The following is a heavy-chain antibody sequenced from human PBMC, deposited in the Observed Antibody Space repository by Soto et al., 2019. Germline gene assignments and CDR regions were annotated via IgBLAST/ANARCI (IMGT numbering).Heavy chain of an antibody. Sequence: PGESLRLSCAASGFTFSSYAMHWVRQAPGKGLEWVAVISYDGSNKYYADSVKGRFTISRDNSKNTLYLQMNSLRAEDTAVYYCASSYDSSGYSDYWGQGTLVTVS. D-gene: IGHD3-22*01. J-gene: IGHJ4*02. CDR1: GFTFSSYA. CDR2: ISYDGSNK. V-gene: IGHV3-30-3*01. CDR3: ASSYDSSGYSDY.